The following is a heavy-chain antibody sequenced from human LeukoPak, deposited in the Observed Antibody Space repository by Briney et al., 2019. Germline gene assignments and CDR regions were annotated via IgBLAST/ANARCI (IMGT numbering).Heavy chain of an antibody. CDR1: GFTFSSYS. V-gene: IGHV3-7*01. J-gene: IGHJ4*02. CDR3: ARYCSGSCPEYYFDY. Sequence: PGGSLRLSCAASGFTFSSYSMNWVRQAPGKGLEWVANIKQDGSEKNYVDSVKGRFTISRDNAKNSLYLQINSLRAEDTAVYYCARYCSGSCPEYYFDYWGQGTLVTVSS. D-gene: IGHD2-15*01. CDR2: IKQDGSEK.